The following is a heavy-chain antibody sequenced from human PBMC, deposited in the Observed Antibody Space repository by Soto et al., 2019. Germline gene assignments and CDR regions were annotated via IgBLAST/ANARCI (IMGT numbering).Heavy chain of an antibody. D-gene: IGHD3-16*01. V-gene: IGHV3-15*01. CDR1: GFTFSNAW. J-gene: IGHJ4*02. Sequence: GGSLRLSCAASGFTFSNAWMSWVRQAPGKGLEWVGRIKSKTDGGTTDYAAPVKGRFTISRDDSKNTLYLQMNSLKTEDTAVYYCTTDPKGHPNSAHIMITFGGVKDYWGQGTLVTVSS. CDR2: IKSKTDGGTT. CDR3: TTDPKGHPNSAHIMITFGGVKDY.